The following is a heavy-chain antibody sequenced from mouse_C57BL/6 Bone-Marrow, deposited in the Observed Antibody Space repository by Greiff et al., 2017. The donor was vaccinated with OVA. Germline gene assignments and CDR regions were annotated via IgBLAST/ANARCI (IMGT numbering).Heavy chain of an antibody. CDR2: IDPSDSYT. V-gene: IGHV1-69*01. Sequence: QVQLQQPGAELVMPGASVKLSCKASGYTFTSYWMHWVKQRPGQGLEWIGEIDPSDSYTNYNQKFKGKSTLTVDKSSSTAYMQLSSLTSEDSAVYYCARPQPDSPWAFAYWGQGTLVTVSA. J-gene: IGHJ3*01. CDR3: ARPQPDSPWAFAY. D-gene: IGHD6-2*01. CDR1: GYTFTSYW.